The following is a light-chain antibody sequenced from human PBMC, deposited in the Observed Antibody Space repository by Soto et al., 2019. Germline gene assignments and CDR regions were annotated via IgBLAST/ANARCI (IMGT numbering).Light chain of an antibody. V-gene: IGLV2-14*01. J-gene: IGLJ1*01. Sequence: QSALTQPASVSGSPGQSITISCTGTSSDVGGYDYVSWYQQHPGKAPKLMISEVSSRPSGVSNRFSGSKSGNTASLTISGLQAEDEADYYCTSYITTNTYVFGPGTKVTVL. CDR3: TSYITTNTYV. CDR1: SSDVGGYDY. CDR2: EVS.